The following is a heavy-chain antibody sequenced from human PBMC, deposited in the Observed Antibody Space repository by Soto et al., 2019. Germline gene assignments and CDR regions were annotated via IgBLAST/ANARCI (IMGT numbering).Heavy chain of an antibody. Sequence: ASVKVSCKASGYTFTDYYLHWVRQAPGQGLEWMGWINPHSGGTNYAQKFRGRVTMTRDTSITTAYLELTRLRSDDTAVYYCAKDLTRQLAYWLDPWGQGTKVTASS. CDR3: AKDLTRQLAYWLDP. D-gene: IGHD6-6*01. V-gene: IGHV1-2*02. CDR2: INPHSGGT. J-gene: IGHJ5*02. CDR1: GYTFTDYY.